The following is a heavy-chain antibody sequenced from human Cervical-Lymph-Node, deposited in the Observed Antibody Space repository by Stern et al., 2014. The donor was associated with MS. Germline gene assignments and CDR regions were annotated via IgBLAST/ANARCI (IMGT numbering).Heavy chain of an antibody. CDR2: LNEYGGWQ. CDR3: ARDLGGVASF. V-gene: IGHV3-74*02. D-gene: IGHD1-26*01. Sequence: EVQLVESGGGLVQPGESLRLSCEASGFAFSRYWMHWVHQVPGKGLMWVSRLNEYGGWQNSAASVKDRFTISRDNARSTLFLQLNSLKVEDTAVYFCARDLGGVASFWGQGTLVTVSS. CDR1: GFAFSRYW. J-gene: IGHJ4*02.